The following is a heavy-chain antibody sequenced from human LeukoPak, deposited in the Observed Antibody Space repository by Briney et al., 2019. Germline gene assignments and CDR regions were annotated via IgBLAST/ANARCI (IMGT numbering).Heavy chain of an antibody. J-gene: IGHJ6*02. CDR2: IWFDGSNE. CDR3: ARFWKEYYGMDV. V-gene: IGHV3-33*01. Sequence: PGGSLRLSCAASGFTFSTYGMNWVRQAPGKGLEWVAVIWFDGSNEYYAESVRGRFTISRDNSKNTLYPQMNSLRGEDTAVYYCARFWKEYYGMDVWGQGTTVTVSS. CDR1: GFTFSTYG. D-gene: IGHD1-1*01.